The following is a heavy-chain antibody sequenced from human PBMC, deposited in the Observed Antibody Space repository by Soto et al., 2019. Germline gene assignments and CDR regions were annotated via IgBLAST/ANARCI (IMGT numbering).Heavy chain of an antibody. CDR1: GGSVSSGSYY. Sequence: QVQLQESGPGLVKPSETLSLTCTVSGGSVSSGSYYWSWIRQPPGKGLEWIGYIYYSGSTNYNPSLKSRVTISVDTSKNQFSLKLSSVTAADTAVYYCASTPRYCSSTSCYTDYYYGMDVWGQGTTVTVSS. CDR3: ASTPRYCSSTSCYTDYYYGMDV. D-gene: IGHD2-2*02. CDR2: IYYSGST. V-gene: IGHV4-61*01. J-gene: IGHJ6*02.